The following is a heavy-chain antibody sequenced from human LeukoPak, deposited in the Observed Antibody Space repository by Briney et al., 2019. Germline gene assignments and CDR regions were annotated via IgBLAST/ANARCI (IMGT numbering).Heavy chain of an antibody. Sequence: PSDTLSLTCAVSGHSISSGYYWGWIRQPPGEGLEWIGSVYHSWTTYYIPSLKSRVTISVDTSKHQFSLKVSSVTAADTAVYFCARGISTTGHDYWGQGTLVTVSS. J-gene: IGHJ4*02. CDR3: ARGISTTGHDY. V-gene: IGHV4-38-2*01. D-gene: IGHD2/OR15-2a*01. CDR2: VYHSWTT. CDR1: GHSISSGYY.